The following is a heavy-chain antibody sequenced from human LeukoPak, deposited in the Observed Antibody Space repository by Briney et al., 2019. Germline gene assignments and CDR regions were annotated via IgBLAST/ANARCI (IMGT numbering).Heavy chain of an antibody. CDR3: AREYYYDSSVGAFDY. D-gene: IGHD3-22*01. J-gene: IGHJ4*02. Sequence: PGGSLRLSCAASGFTFDDYGMSWVRQAPGKGLEWVSGINWNGGSTGYADSVKGRFTISRDNAKNSLYLQMNSLRAEDTALYYCAREYYYDSSVGAFDYWSQGTLVTVSS. CDR2: INWNGGST. CDR1: GFTFDDYG. V-gene: IGHV3-20*04.